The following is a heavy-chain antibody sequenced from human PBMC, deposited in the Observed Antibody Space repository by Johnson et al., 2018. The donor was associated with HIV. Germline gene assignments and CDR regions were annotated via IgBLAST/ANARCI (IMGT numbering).Heavy chain of an antibody. V-gene: IGHV3-30*02. Sequence: QVQLVESGGGVVQPGGSLRLSCAASGFTFNNYGMHWVRQSPGKGLEWVAFIRFDETIKYYGDSVKGRFTISRDNSKNTLYLQMNSLRVEDTAVYYCARAIDQGYSSGWSSDVYDIWGQGTMVTVSS. CDR2: IRFDETIK. CDR3: ARAIDQGYSSGWSSDVYDI. CDR1: GFTFNNYG. J-gene: IGHJ3*02. D-gene: IGHD6-19*01.